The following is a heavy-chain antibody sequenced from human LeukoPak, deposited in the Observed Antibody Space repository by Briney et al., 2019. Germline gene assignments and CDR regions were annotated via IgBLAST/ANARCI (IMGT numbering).Heavy chain of an antibody. Sequence: SETLSLTCTVSGGSISSYYWSWIRQPAGKGLEWIGRIYTSGSTNYNPSLKSRVTMSVDTSKNQFSLKLSSVTAADTAVYYCARLLSVVVPAAIAYWGQGTLVTVSS. J-gene: IGHJ4*02. CDR3: ARLLSVVVPAAIAY. CDR1: GGSISSYY. V-gene: IGHV4-4*07. D-gene: IGHD2-2*01. CDR2: IYTSGST.